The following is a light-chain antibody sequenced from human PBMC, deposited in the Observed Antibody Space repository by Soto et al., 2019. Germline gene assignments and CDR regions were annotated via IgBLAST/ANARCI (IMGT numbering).Light chain of an antibody. CDR3: QQYNKWPPIT. CDR2: GAS. J-gene: IGKJ5*01. Sequence: EIVMTQAPATLSVSPGERATLSCRASQNVRSNLAWYQQKPGQAPRLLIFGASTRATGIPARFSGSGSGTEFTLTISSLQSEDFAVYYCQQYNKWPPITFGQGTRLEIK. CDR1: QNVRSN. V-gene: IGKV3-15*01.